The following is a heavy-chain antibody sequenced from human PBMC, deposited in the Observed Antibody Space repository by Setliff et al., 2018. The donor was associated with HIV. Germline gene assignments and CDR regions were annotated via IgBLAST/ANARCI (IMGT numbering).Heavy chain of an antibody. CDR2: IYHSGST. V-gene: IGHV4-38-2*02. D-gene: IGHD3-3*01. CDR1: GYSISSGYY. J-gene: IGHJ3*02. CDR3: ARVSFWAFDI. Sequence: ETLSLTCTVSGYSISSGYYWGWIRQPPGKGLEWIASIYHSGSTYSSPSLKSRVIISVDRSKNQFSLGLSSVTAADTAVYYCARVSFWAFDIWGQGSMVTVSS.